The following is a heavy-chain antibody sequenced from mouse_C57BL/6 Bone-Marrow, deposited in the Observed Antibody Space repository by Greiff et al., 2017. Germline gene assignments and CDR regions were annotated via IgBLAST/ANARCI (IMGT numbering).Heavy chain of an antibody. J-gene: IGHJ3*01. V-gene: IGHV1-64*01. CDR2: IHPNSGST. D-gene: IGHD1-1*01. Sequence: QVQLQQPGAELVKPGASVKLSCKASGYTFTSYWMHWVKQRPGQGLEWIGMIHPNSGSTNYNAKFKSKATLTVDKSSSTAYMQLSSLTSEDSAVYYCARDYGSSYSFAYWGQGTLVTVSA. CDR3: ARDYGSSYSFAY. CDR1: GYTFTSYW.